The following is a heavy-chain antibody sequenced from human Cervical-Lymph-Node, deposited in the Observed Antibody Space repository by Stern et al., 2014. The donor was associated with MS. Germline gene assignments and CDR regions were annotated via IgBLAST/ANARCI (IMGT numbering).Heavy chain of an antibody. CDR2: MHYSGST. D-gene: IGHD3-16*02. CDR3: ARAYVWGTFRYLDS. J-gene: IGHJ4*02. Sequence: QLQLQESGPGLVKPSETLSLTCTVSGDSINSSTYFWGWIRQPPGKGLEWIGNMHYSGSTYYNPSLKSRVTTSVDPPKSHFFLKLSSVTATDTAVYYCARAYVWGTFRYLDSWGQGTLVTVSS. CDR1: GDSINSSTYF. V-gene: IGHV4-39*02.